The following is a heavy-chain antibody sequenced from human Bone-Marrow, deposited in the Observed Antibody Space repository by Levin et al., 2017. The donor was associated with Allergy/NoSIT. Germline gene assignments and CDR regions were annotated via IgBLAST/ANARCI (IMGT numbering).Heavy chain of an antibody. CDR3: AKVKPDCSSTSCYVINFDY. CDR1: GFTFSSYA. V-gene: IGHV3-23*01. Sequence: GGSLRLSCAASGFTFSSYAMSWVRQAPGKGLEWVSAISGSGGSTYYADSVKGRFTISRDNSKNTLYLQMNSLRAEDTAVYYCAKVKPDCSSTSCYVINFDYWGQGTLVTVSS. J-gene: IGHJ4*02. CDR2: ISGSGGST. D-gene: IGHD2-2*01.